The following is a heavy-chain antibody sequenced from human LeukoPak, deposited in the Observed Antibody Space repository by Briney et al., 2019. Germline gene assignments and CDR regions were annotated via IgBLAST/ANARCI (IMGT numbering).Heavy chain of an antibody. V-gene: IGHV4-38-2*02. CDR2: IYHSGST. D-gene: IGHD4/OR15-4a*01. Sequence: PSETLSLTCTVSGYSISSGYYWGWIRQPPGKGLEWIGSIYHSGSTYYNPSLKSRVTISLDTSKNQFSLKLSSATAADTAVYYCARGANFDIWGQGTTVIVSS. CDR1: GYSISSGYY. CDR3: ARGANFDI. J-gene: IGHJ3*02.